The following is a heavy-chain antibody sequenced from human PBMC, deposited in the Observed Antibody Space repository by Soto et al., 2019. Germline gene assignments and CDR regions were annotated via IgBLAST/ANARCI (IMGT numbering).Heavy chain of an antibody. D-gene: IGHD4-17*01. Sequence: SETLSLTCTVSGDSISSYYWSWIRQPPGKGLEWIGYIHYSGSTNYNPSLKSRVTISVDTSKNQFSLRLSSVTAADTAVYYCARHETLHGDYDPWGQGTLVTVSS. CDR3: ARHETLHGDYDP. CDR1: GDSISSYY. CDR2: IHYSGST. V-gene: IGHV4-59*08. J-gene: IGHJ5*02.